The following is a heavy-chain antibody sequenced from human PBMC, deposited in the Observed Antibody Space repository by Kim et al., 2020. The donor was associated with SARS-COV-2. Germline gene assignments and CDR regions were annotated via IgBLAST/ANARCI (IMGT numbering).Heavy chain of an antibody. CDR3: ARAKQIELKYSGYDYVFDY. CDR2: ISSSSSYT. J-gene: IGHJ4*02. Sequence: GGSLRLSCAASGFTFSDYYMSWIRQAPGKGLEWVSYISSSSSYTNYADSVKGRFTISRDNAKNSLYLQMNSLRAEDTAVYYCARAKQIELKYSGYDYVFDYWGQGTLVTVSS. V-gene: IGHV3-11*06. CDR1: GFTFSDYY. D-gene: IGHD5-12*01.